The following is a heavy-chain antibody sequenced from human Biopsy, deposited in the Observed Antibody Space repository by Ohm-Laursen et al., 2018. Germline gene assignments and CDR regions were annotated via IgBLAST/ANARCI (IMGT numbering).Heavy chain of an antibody. CDR2: IYSSGGS. CDR1: GGSTNDYF. J-gene: IGHJ2*01. D-gene: IGHD6-19*01. Sequence: GTLSLTCSVSGGSTNDYFWSWIRQPAGETLEWIGRIYSSGGSSYNPSLKSRISMSMGTSNNQFSLTLTSVTAADTAVYYCARTPGKAVAGRFLDLWGRGTLVTVSS. CDR3: ARTPGKAVAGRFLDL. V-gene: IGHV4-4*07.